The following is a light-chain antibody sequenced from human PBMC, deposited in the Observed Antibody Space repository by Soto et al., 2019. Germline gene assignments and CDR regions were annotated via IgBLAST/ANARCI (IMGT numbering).Light chain of an antibody. Sequence: QSVLTQPPSASGSPGQSGTISCTGTKSDIGVYDFVSWYQHHPGKAPRLIIYEVVQRPSGVPDRFSGSKSGNTASLTLSGLQAADEADYFCKSYAGSNTYVFGSGTKVTVL. V-gene: IGLV2-8*01. J-gene: IGLJ1*01. CDR3: KSYAGSNTYV. CDR1: KSDIGVYDF. CDR2: EVV.